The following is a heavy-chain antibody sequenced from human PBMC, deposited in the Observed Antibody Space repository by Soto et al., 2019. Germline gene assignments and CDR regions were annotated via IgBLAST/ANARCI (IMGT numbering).Heavy chain of an antibody. V-gene: IGHV3-53*02. J-gene: IGHJ6*02. CDR1: GFTVSSNY. Sequence: EVQLVETGGGLIQPGGSLRLSCAASGFTVSSNYMSWVRQAPGKGLEWVSVIYSGGSTYYADYVKDRFTISRDNSKNKLHLQMNSQRAEETDVYYCASHRAVAVKDYGMDVWGQGTTVTVSS. D-gene: IGHD6-19*01. CDR3: ASHRAVAVKDYGMDV. CDR2: IYSGGST.